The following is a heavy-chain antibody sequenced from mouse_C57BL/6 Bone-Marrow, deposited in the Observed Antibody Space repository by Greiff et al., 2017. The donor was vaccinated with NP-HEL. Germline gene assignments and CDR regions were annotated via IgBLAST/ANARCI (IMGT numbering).Heavy chain of an antibody. CDR2: ISDGGSYT. J-gene: IGHJ3*01. CDR3: ARDLYDGYYLFAY. V-gene: IGHV5-4*01. Sequence: EVQRVESGGGLVKPGGSLKLSCAASGFTFSSYAMSWVRQTPEERLEWVATISDGGSYTYYPDNVKGRFTISRDNAKNNLYLQMSHLKSEDTAMYYCARDLYDGYYLFAYWGQGTLVTVSA. CDR1: GFTFSSYA. D-gene: IGHD2-3*01.